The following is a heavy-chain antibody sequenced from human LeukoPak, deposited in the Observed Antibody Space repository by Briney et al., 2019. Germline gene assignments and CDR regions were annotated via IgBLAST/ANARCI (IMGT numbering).Heavy chain of an antibody. CDR1: GGSFSGYY. D-gene: IGHD2-15*01. CDR3: ASGGEDDYMDV. J-gene: IGHJ6*03. Sequence: PSETLSLTCAVYGGSFSGYYWSWIRQPPGKGLEWIGEISHSGSTNYNPSLKSRFTISVDTSKNQFSLKLSDVSTADTAVYYCASGGEDDYMDVWGKGTTVTVSS. CDR2: ISHSGST. V-gene: IGHV4-34*01.